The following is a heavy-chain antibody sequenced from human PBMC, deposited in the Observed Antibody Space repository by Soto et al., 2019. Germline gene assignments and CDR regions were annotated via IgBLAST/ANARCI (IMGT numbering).Heavy chain of an antibody. CDR3: AKLRFLEWLLSSLYYYYGMDV. CDR1: GFTFSSYA. D-gene: IGHD3-3*01. V-gene: IGHV3-23*01. J-gene: IGHJ6*02. CDR2: ISGSGGST. Sequence: GGSLRLSCAASGFTFSSYAMSWVRQAPGKGLEWVSAISGSGGSTYYTDSVKGRFTISRDNSKNTLYLQMNSLRAEDTAVYYCAKLRFLEWLLSSLYYYYGMDVWGQGTTVTVSS.